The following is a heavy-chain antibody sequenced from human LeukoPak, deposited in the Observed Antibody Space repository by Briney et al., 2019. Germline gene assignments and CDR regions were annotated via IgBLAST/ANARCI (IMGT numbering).Heavy chain of an antibody. J-gene: IGHJ2*01. CDR1: GFTFSSYA. V-gene: IGHV3-30-3*01. Sequence: GGSLRLSCAASGFTFSSYAMHWVRQAPGKGLEWVAVISYDGSNKYYADSVKGRFTISRDNAKNSLYLQMNSLRAEDTAVYYCARDSTVGSFFDLWGRGTLVTVSS. D-gene: IGHD2-2*01. CDR3: ARDSTVGSFFDL. CDR2: ISYDGSNK.